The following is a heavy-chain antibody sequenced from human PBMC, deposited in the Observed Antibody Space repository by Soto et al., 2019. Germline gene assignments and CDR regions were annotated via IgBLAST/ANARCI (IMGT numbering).Heavy chain of an antibody. CDR2: IYHSGST. CDR3: ARGVNVIQLYFWYFDL. V-gene: IGHV4-4*02. D-gene: IGHD5-18*01. J-gene: IGHJ2*01. Sequence: QVQLQESGPGLVKPSGTLSLTCAVSGGSISSSNWWSWVRQPPGKGLEWIGEIYHSGSTNYNPSLKSRFTISVDKSKNQFSLKLSSVTAADTAVYYCARGVNVIQLYFWYFDLWGRGTLVTVSS. CDR1: GGSISSSNW.